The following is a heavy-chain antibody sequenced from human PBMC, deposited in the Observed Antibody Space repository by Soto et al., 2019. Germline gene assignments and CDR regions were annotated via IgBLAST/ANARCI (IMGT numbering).Heavy chain of an antibody. D-gene: IGHD3-9*01. Sequence: QVQLVESGVGVVQPGRSLRLSCAASGFTFISYAMHWVRQAPGKGLERVAVISYDGSTKYYADSVKGRFTISRDNSKNTLYLQMTRLRAEYTAVYDCEYDSDSCGRGTLVTVSS. J-gene: IGHJ4*02. CDR2: ISYDGSTK. CDR3: EYDSDS. V-gene: IGHV3-30-3*01. CDR1: GFTFISYA.